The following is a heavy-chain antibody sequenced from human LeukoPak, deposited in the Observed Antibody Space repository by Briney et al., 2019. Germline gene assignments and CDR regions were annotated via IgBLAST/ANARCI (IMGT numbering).Heavy chain of an antibody. CDR2: INPSGGST. CDR1: GYTFTSYG. V-gene: IGHV1-46*03. J-gene: IGHJ3*02. D-gene: IGHD3-10*01. Sequence: ASVKVSCKASGYTFTSYGINWVRQAPGQGLEWMGIINPSGGSTSYAQKFQGRVTMTRDTSTSTVYMELSSLRSEDTAVYYCARDRPHYYGRAEDAFDIWGQGTMVTVSS. CDR3: ARDRPHYYGRAEDAFDI.